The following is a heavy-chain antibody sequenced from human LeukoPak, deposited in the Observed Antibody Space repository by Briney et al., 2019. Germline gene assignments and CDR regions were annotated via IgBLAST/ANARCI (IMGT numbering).Heavy chain of an antibody. V-gene: IGHV3-74*01. CDR2: INSDGSST. D-gene: IGHD3-10*01. CDR1: GFTFSSYW. Sequence: GGSLRLSCAASGFTFSSYWMHRVRQAPGKGLVWVSRINSDGSSTSYADSVKGRFTISRDNAKNTLYLQMNSLRAEDTAVYYCARNYGSGSLKSAFDPRGQGTLVTVSS. J-gene: IGHJ5*02. CDR3: ARNYGSGSLKSAFDP.